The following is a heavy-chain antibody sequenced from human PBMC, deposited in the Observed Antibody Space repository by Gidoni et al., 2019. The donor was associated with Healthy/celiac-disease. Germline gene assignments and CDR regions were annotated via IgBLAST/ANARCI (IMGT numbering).Heavy chain of an antibody. D-gene: IGHD6-13*01. CDR2: INAGNGNT. J-gene: IGHJ4*02. V-gene: IGHV1-3*01. CDR3: ARGGDGTNDPRRKEIAADGNFDY. Sequence: QVQLVQSGAEVKKPGASVKVSCKASGYTFTSYAMHWVRQAPGQRLEWMGWINAGNGNTKYSQKFQGRVTITRDTSASTAYMELSSLRSEDTAVYYCARGGDGTNDPRRKEIAADGNFDYWGQGTLVTVSS. CDR1: GYTFTSYA.